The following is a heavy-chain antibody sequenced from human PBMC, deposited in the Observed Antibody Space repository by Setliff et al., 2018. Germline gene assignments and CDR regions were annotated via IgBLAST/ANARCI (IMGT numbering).Heavy chain of an antibody. CDR1: GFAFSCYY. CDR2: IGESGNNI. CDR3: ARDGNNWNDLGY. V-gene: IGHV3-48*04. J-gene: IGHJ4*01. Sequence: GGSLRLSCAASGFAFSCYYMQWVRQAPGKGLEWVSYIGESGNNIHYADSVKGRFPISRDNAKNSLSLPMNSLRVEDTALYYCARDGNNWNDLGYWGHGTRVTGSS. D-gene: IGHD1-20*01.